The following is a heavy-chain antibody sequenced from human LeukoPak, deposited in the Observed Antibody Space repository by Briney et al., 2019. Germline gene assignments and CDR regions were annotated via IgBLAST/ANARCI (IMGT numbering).Heavy chain of an antibody. D-gene: IGHD6-13*01. Sequence: GSVKVSCKASGYIFTRTGINWVRQAPGQGLEWMGWISPYNDNTKYAQKFQGRVTMTTDTSTTTAYMDLRSLRSDDTAVYYCTRDHLAADGSDAFDIWGQGTMVTVPS. V-gene: IGHV1-18*04. J-gene: IGHJ3*02. CDR3: TRDHLAADGSDAFDI. CDR1: GYIFTRTG. CDR2: ISPYNDNT.